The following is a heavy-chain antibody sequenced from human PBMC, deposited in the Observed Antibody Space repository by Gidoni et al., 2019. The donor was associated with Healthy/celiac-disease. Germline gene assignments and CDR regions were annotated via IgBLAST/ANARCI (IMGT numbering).Heavy chain of an antibody. CDR1: CGSISSGGYY. J-gene: IGHJ4*02. Sequence: QVQLQESVPGLVKPSHTLSLPCTVSCGSISSGGYYWSWIRQHPGKGLEWIGYIYYSGSTYYNPSLKSRVTISVDTSKNQFSLKLSSVTAADTAVYYCAREGGYSYGSPYFDYWGQGTLVTVSS. V-gene: IGHV4-31*03. CDR3: AREGGYSYGSPYFDY. D-gene: IGHD5-18*01. CDR2: IYYSGST.